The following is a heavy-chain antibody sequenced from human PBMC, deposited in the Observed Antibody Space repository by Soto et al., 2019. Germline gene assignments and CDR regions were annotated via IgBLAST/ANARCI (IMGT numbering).Heavy chain of an antibody. CDR2: IYYSGST. CDR1: GGSISSYY. CDR3: ARIGYCISTSCYTSNHFDY. D-gene: IGHD2-2*02. J-gene: IGHJ4*02. Sequence: SETLSLTCTVSGGSISSYYWSWIRQPPGKGLEWIGYIYYSGSTNYNPSLKSRVTISVDTSKNQFSLKLSSVTAADTAVYYCARIGYCISTSCYTSNHFDYWGQGTLVTVSS. V-gene: IGHV4-59*01.